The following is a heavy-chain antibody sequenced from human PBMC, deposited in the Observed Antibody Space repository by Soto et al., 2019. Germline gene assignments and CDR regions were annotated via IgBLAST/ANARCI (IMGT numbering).Heavy chain of an antibody. Sequence: PSETLSLTCAVSGGSISSGGYSWSWIRQPPGKGLEWIGYIYHSGSTYYNPSLKSRVTISVDRSKNQFSLKLSSVTAADTAMYYCARLFCVGGSCHGGEFDPWGHGTLVTVSS. D-gene: IGHD2-21*01. CDR2: IYHSGST. V-gene: IGHV4-30-2*01. CDR3: ARLFCVGGSCHGGEFDP. J-gene: IGHJ5*02. CDR1: GGSISSGGYS.